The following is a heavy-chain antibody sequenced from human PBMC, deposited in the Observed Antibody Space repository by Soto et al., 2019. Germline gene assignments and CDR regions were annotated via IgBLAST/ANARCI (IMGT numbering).Heavy chain of an antibody. Sequence: EVQLVESGGGLVQPGGSLRRSCAASGFTFSDYWMHWVRQAPGKGLVWVSQIKGDGSNIKYADSVKGRFTISRDNAKNMLYLQMNSLRAEDTAVYYCARDNSGPIMFEYWGQGNLVTVSS. V-gene: IGHV3-74*03. D-gene: IGHD6-19*01. CDR1: GFTFSDYW. CDR2: IKGDGSNI. J-gene: IGHJ4*02. CDR3: ARDNSGPIMFEY.